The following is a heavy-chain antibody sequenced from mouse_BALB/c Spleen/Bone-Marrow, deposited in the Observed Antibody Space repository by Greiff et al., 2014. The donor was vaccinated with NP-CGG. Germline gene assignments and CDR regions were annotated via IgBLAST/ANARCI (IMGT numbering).Heavy chain of an antibody. J-gene: IGHJ4*01. V-gene: IGHV7-1*02. Sequence: EVQVVESGGGLVQPGGSLRLSCATSGFTFSDFYMEWVRQPPGKRLEWIAASRNKANDYTTEYSASVKGRFIVSRDTSQSILYLQMNALRAEDTAIYYCARDYYGSSYYAMDYLGQGTSVTVSS. CDR2: SRNKANDYTT. D-gene: IGHD1-1*01. CDR3: ARDYYGSSYYAMDY. CDR1: GFTFSDFY.